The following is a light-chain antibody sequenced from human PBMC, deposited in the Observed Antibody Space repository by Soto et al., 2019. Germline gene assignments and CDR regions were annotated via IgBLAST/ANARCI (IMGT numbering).Light chain of an antibody. CDR2: AAS. Sequence: DNQMTQSPSSLSASVGDRVTITCRASQSFGSYLNWYQQKPGKAPKLLIYAASSLQSGVPSRFSGSGSGTDFTLTISSLQPEDFATYYCQQSYNTPRTFGQGTKVEI. CDR3: QQSYNTPRT. J-gene: IGKJ1*01. CDR1: QSFGSY. V-gene: IGKV1-39*01.